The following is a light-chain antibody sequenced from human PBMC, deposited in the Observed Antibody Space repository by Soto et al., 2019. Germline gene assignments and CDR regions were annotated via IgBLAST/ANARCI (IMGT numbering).Light chain of an antibody. CDR1: QSVSSTF. CDR3: QQYGSLPLT. CDR2: AAS. V-gene: IGKV3-20*01. J-gene: IGKJ4*01. Sequence: EIVLTQSPGTLSLSPGERATLSCRASQSVSSTFLTWYQQKPGQAPRLLIFAASSRATGIPDRFSGSGSGTDFTLTISRLEPEDFAVYDCQQYGSLPLTFGGGTKVEIK.